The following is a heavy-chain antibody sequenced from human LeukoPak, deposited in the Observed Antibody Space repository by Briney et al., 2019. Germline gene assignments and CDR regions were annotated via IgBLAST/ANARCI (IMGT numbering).Heavy chain of an antibody. CDR1: GFIFNNYA. CDR2: ISWNSGTI. CDR3: AKDNRRHYTSGPNPDSLH. J-gene: IGHJ4*02. Sequence: GGSLRLSCAGSGFIFNNYAMHWVRQPPGKGLEWVSGISWNSGTIDYADSVRGRFTISRDNAKNSVYLQMDSLRVEDTAFYYCAKDNRRHYTSGPNPDSLHWGQGALVTVSS. D-gene: IGHD6-19*01. V-gene: IGHV3-9*01.